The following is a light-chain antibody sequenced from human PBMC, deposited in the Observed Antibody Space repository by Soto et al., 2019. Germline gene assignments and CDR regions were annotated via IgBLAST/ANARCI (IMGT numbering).Light chain of an antibody. CDR2: GAS. J-gene: IGKJ5*01. Sequence: EIVLTQSPGTLSLSPGERSTLSCMASQSVAASYMTWYQQKLGQAPRLLIYGASSRATGIPDRFSGSGSGTDFTLTISRVEPEDFAVFYCHQYGSSLITFGQGTRLETK. CDR3: HQYGSSLIT. V-gene: IGKV3-20*01. CDR1: QSVAASY.